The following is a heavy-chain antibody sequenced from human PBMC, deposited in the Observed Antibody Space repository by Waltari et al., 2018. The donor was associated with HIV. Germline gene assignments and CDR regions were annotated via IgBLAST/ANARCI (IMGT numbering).Heavy chain of an antibody. Sequence: QVQLVESGGGVVQPGRSLRLSCAASGITFSSYGMHWVRQAPGKGLEWVAVISYDGSNKYYTDSVKGRFTISRDNSKNTLYLQMNSLRAEDTAVYYCAKDLEHCSGGRCSALDIWGQGTMVTVSS. J-gene: IGHJ3*02. CDR2: ISYDGSNK. V-gene: IGHV3-30*18. CDR1: GITFSSYG. CDR3: AKDLEHCSGGRCSALDI. D-gene: IGHD2-15*01.